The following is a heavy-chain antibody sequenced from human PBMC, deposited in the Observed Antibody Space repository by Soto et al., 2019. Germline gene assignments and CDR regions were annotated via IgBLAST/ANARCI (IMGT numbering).Heavy chain of an antibody. CDR1: GGTFSSYA. CDR2: IIPIFGTA. J-gene: IGHJ6*02. V-gene: IGHV1-69*06. CDR3: ARGNYYYYGMDV. Sequence: ASVKVSCKASGGTFSSYAISWVRQAPGQGLEWMGGIIPIFGTANYAQKFQGRVTITADKSTSTAYMGLSSLRSEDTAVYYCARGNYYYYGMDVWGQGTTVTVSS. D-gene: IGHD6-13*01.